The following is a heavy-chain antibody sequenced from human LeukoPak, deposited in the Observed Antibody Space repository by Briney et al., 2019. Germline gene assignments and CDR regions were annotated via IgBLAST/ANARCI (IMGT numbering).Heavy chain of an antibody. Sequence: SETLSLTCAVYGGSFSGYYWSWIRQPPGKGLEWIGEINHSGSTNYNPSLKSRVTISVDTSKNQFSLKLSSVTAADTAVYYCARGRRYDSSGYYYVGNYWGQGTLVTVSS. CDR2: INHSGST. D-gene: IGHD3-22*01. V-gene: IGHV4-34*01. CDR3: ARGRRYDSSGYYYVGNY. CDR1: GGSFSGYY. J-gene: IGHJ4*02.